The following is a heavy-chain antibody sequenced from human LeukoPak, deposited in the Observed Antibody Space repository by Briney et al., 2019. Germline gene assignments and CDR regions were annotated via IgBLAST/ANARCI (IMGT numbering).Heavy chain of an antibody. CDR1: GFTFTTYA. Sequence: GGSLRLSCAASGFTFTTYAMCWVRQAPGKGLEWVSAISGSGGSTYYADSVKGRFTISRDNSKNTLYLQMNSLRAEDTAVYYCAKGGSWDAFDIWGQGTMVTVSS. CDR3: AKGGSWDAFDI. V-gene: IGHV3-23*01. D-gene: IGHD6-13*01. CDR2: ISGSGGST. J-gene: IGHJ3*02.